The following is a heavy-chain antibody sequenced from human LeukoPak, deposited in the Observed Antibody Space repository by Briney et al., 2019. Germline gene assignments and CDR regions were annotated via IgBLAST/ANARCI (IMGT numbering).Heavy chain of an antibody. CDR3: ARAEIAGLYP. CDR1: GFTFSSYA. V-gene: IGHV3-64*01. J-gene: IGHJ5*02. Sequence: GGSLRLSCAASGFTFSSYAMHWVRQAPGKGLEYVSAISSNGGSTYYANSVKGRFTISRDNSKNTLYLQVGSLRAEDMAVYYCARAEIAGLYPWGQGTLVTVSS. CDR2: ISSNGGST. D-gene: IGHD6-13*01.